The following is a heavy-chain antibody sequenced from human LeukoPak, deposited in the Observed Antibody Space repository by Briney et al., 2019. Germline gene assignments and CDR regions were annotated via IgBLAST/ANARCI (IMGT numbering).Heavy chain of an antibody. CDR3: ARSSNGTTYYYYYYGMDV. J-gene: IGHJ6*02. CDR1: GGTFSSYA. D-gene: IGHD1-1*01. CDR2: IIPIFGTA. V-gene: IGHV1-69*01. Sequence: SVKVSFKASGGTFSSYAISWVRQAPGQGLEWMGGIIPIFGTANYAQKFQGRVTITADESTSTAYMELSSLRSEDTAVYYCARSSNGTTYYYYYYGMDVWGQGTTVTVSS.